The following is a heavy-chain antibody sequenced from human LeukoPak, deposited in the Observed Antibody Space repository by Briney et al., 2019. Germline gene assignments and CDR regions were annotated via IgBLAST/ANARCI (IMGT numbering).Heavy chain of an antibody. CDR3: ASTGHDYGDYVFDY. D-gene: IGHD4-17*01. CDR1: GGTFSSYA. Sequence: AASVKVSCKASGGTFSSYAISWVRQAPGQGLEWMGGIIPIFGTANYAQKFQGRVTITADESTSTAYMELSSLRSEDTAVYYCASTGHDYGDYVFDYWGQGTLVTVSS. CDR2: IIPIFGTA. J-gene: IGHJ4*02. V-gene: IGHV1-69*01.